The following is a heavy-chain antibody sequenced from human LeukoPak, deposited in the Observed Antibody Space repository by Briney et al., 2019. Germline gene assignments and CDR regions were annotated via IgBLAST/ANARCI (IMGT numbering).Heavy chain of an antibody. CDR1: GGSISSSTYS. V-gene: IGHV4-39*01. CDR2: IHYDGNT. D-gene: IGHD5-24*01. CDR3: ARHSLNNYGSYY. J-gene: IGHJ4*02. Sequence: SETLSLTCTVSGGSISSSTYSWTWIRQPPGTGLEWIGSIHYDGNTYYKPSPKSRVTISVDTSKIQFSLRLSSATAADMATYYCARHSLNNYGSYYWGQGTLVTVSS.